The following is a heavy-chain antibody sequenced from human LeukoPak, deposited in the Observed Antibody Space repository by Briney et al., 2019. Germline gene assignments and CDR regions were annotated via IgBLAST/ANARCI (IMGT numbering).Heavy chain of an antibody. CDR2: ISSSGSTI. CDR3: ARDLVVDFDSSGFGLLDY. J-gene: IGHJ4*02. Sequence: GGSLRLSCAASGFTFSSYEMNWVRQAPGKGLEWVSYISSSGSTIYYADSVKGRFTISRDNAKNSLYLQMNSLRAEDTAVYYCARDLVVDFDSSGFGLLDYWGQGALVTVSS. V-gene: IGHV3-48*03. D-gene: IGHD3-22*01. CDR1: GFTFSSYE.